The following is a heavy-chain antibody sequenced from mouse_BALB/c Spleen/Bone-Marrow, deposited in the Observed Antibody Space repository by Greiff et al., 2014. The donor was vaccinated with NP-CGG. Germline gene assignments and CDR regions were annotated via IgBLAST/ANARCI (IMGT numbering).Heavy chain of an antibody. V-gene: IGHV2-9*02. D-gene: IGHD1-2*01. CDR2: LWADGST. J-gene: IGHJ4*01. CDR3: ARITTATGAMDY. Sequence: VNVVESGPGLVAPSQSLSITCTVSGFSLTTYGVHWVRQPPGKGLEWLGVLWADGSTNYNSALMSRLSISKDNSKSQVFLKMNSLQTDDTAMYYCARITTATGAMDYWGQGTPVTVSS. CDR1: GFSLTTYG.